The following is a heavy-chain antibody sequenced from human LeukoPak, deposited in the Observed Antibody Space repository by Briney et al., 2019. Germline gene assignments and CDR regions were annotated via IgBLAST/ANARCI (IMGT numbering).Heavy chain of an antibody. D-gene: IGHD6-19*01. CDR2: IHTSGST. CDR3: ARRHISSGWSFDY. Sequence: SETLSLTCTVSGGSISNYHWSWIRQPAGKGLEWIGQIHTSGSTNYNPPLKSRATVSIDTPENQLSLTIRSVTAADTAIYYCARRHISSGWSFDYWGQGTLVTVSS. J-gene: IGHJ4*02. V-gene: IGHV4-4*07. CDR1: GGSISNYH.